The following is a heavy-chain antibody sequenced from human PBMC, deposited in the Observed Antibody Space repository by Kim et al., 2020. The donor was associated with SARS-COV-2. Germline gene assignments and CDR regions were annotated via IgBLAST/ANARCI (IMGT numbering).Heavy chain of an antibody. Sequence: SETLSLTCTVSGYSISSGYYWGWIRQPPGKGLEWIGSIYHSGSTYYNPSLKSRVTISVDTSKNQFSLKLSSVTAADTAVYYCARDYRIAAAGTAWFDPWGQGTLVTVSS. CDR3: ARDYRIAAAGTAWFDP. CDR2: IYHSGST. D-gene: IGHD6-13*01. J-gene: IGHJ5*02. V-gene: IGHV4-38-2*02. CDR1: GYSISSGYY.